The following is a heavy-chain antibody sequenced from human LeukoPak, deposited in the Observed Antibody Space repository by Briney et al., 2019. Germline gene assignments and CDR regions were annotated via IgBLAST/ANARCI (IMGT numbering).Heavy chain of an antibody. CDR1: GFTVSSNY. V-gene: IGHV3-53*01. Sequence: GGSLRLSCAASGFTVSSNYMSWVRQAPGKGLEWVSVIYSGGSTYYADSVKGRFTISRDNSKNTLYLQMNSLRAEDTASYYCARWWELLDYYYGMDVWGQGTTVTVSS. CDR2: IYSGGST. J-gene: IGHJ6*02. D-gene: IGHD1-26*01. CDR3: ARWWELLDYYYGMDV.